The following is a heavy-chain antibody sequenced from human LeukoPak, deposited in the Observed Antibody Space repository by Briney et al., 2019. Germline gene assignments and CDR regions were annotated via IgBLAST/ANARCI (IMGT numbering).Heavy chain of an antibody. CDR1: GGSFSGYY. CDR3: ARDRRLGYCSGGSCSSARTYYFDY. Sequence: SETLSLTCAVYGGSFSGYYWSWIHQPPGKGLEWIGEINHSGSTNYNPSLKSRVTISVDTSKNQFSLKLSSVTAADTAVYYCARDRRLGYCSGGSCSSARTYYFDYWGQGTLVTVSS. V-gene: IGHV4-34*01. J-gene: IGHJ4*02. D-gene: IGHD2-15*01. CDR2: INHSGST.